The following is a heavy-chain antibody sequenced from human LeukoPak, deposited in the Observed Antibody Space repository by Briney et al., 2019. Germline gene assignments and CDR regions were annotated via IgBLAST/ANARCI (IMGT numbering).Heavy chain of an antibody. CDR1: GGSISSGSHY. V-gene: IGHV4-61*09. CDR2: IYTSGST. Sequence: SETLSLTCTVSGGSISSGSHYWLWIRQPAGKGLEWIGHIYTSGSTNYNPSLKSRVTISVDTSKNRFSLKLSSVTAADTGVYYCAREFAYWGQGTLVTVSS. D-gene: IGHD3-10*01. CDR3: AREFAY. J-gene: IGHJ4*02.